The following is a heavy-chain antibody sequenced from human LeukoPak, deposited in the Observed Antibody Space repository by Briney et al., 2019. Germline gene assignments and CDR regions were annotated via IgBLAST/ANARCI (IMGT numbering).Heavy chain of an antibody. V-gene: IGHV7-4-1*02. CDR1: GYTFTSYA. D-gene: IGHD4-23*01. CDR2: INTNTGNP. CDR3: AEAGTGTVATPLDY. J-gene: IGHJ4*02. Sequence: ASVKVSCKASGYTFTSYAMNWVRQAPGQGLEWMGWINTNTGNPTYAQGFTGRFVFSLDTSVSTAYLQISSLKAEDTAVYYCAEAGTGTVATPLDYWGQGTLVTVSS.